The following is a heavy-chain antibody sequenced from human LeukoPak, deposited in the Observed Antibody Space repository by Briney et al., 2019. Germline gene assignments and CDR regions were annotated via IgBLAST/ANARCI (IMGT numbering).Heavy chain of an antibody. CDR2: IGTAGDT. CDR3: ATSLSDCSGGRCYPWGFLYYGMDV. Sequence: PGGSLRLSCAASGFTFSSYDMHWVRQATGKGLEWVSAIGTAGDTYYPGSVKGRFTISRDNSKNTLFLQMNSLRMEDTAAYYCATSLSDCSGGRCYPWGFLYYGMDVWGPGTTVTVSS. V-gene: IGHV3-13*01. CDR1: GFTFSSYD. D-gene: IGHD2-15*01. J-gene: IGHJ6*02.